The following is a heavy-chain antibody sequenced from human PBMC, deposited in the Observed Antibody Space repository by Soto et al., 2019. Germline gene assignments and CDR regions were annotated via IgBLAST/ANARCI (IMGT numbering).Heavy chain of an antibody. J-gene: IGHJ6*02. CDR3: ASSGSGYYYYGMDV. CDR1: GYTFTSYG. CDR2: ISAYNGNT. D-gene: IGHD2-15*01. Sequence: XSVKVSFKASGYTFTSYGISLVRHTPGQGLEWMGWISAYNGNTNYAQKLQGRVTMTTDTSTSTAYMELRSLRYDDTAVYYCASSGSGYYYYGMDVWGQGTTVTVSS. V-gene: IGHV1-18*01.